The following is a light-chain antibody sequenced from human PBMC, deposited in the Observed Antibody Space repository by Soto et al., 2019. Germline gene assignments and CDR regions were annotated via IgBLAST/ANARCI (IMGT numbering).Light chain of an antibody. CDR3: QQYNNYPRT. J-gene: IGKJ1*01. CDR2: RAS. CDR1: QSVATW. Sequence: DIQMTQFPSTLSASVGDRVTITCRASQSVATWLTWYQQKPGKAPRLLIYRASSLESGAPSRFSGRGSGTEFTLTIRSLQPDDFATYYCQQYNNYPRTFGQGTKVEVK. V-gene: IGKV1-5*03.